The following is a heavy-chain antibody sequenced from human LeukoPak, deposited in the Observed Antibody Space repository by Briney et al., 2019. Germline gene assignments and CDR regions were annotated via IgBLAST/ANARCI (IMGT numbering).Heavy chain of an antibody. J-gene: IGHJ4*02. D-gene: IGHD3-22*01. CDR3: AREGYYDSSGYYSYLHYFDY. CDR2: IYYSVST. Sequence: SETLSLTCTVSGGSISSYYWSWIRQPPGKGLEWIGYIYYSVSTNYNPSLKSRVTISVDTSKNQFSLKLSSVTAADTAVYYCAREGYYDSSGYYSYLHYFDYWGQGTLVTVSS. V-gene: IGHV4-59*01. CDR1: GGSISSYY.